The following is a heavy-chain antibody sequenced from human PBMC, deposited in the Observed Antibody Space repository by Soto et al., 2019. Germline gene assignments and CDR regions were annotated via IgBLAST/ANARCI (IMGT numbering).Heavy chain of an antibody. D-gene: IGHD5-12*01. CDR2: ISSSGNII. J-gene: IGHJ5*02. CDR3: AREYSGYDSGRFDP. Sequence: QVQVVESGGGLVKPGGSLRLSCAASGFIFSDYYMTWIRQAPGKGLEWVSYISSSGNIIYYADSVKGRFTISRDNAKNSLFLQMNSLRAEDTAVYFCAREYSGYDSGRFDPWGHGTLVTVSS. CDR1: GFIFSDYY. V-gene: IGHV3-11*01.